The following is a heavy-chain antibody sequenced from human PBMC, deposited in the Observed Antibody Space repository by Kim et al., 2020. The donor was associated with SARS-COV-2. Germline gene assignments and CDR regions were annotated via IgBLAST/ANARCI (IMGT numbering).Heavy chain of an antibody. D-gene: IGHD6-13*01. V-gene: IGHV5-51*01. CDR3: ATTNQQLALGAFDY. Sequence: SPSFQGQVTISADKSISTAYLQWSSLKASDTAMYYCATTNQQLALGAFDYWGQGTLVTVSS. J-gene: IGHJ4*02.